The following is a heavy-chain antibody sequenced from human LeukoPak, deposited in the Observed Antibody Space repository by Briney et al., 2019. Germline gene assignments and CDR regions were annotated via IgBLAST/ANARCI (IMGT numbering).Heavy chain of an antibody. J-gene: IGHJ4*02. CDR2: VKGDGSAT. CDR1: GFTFSRTA. Sequence: GGSLRLSCAASGFTFSRTAMAWVRQAPGRGLEWLASVKGDGSATSYVDSVKGRFTISRDNAKNSLYLQMNSLRADDTALYYCARSRGDFWGQGTLVTVSS. CDR3: ARSRGDF. V-gene: IGHV3-7*01.